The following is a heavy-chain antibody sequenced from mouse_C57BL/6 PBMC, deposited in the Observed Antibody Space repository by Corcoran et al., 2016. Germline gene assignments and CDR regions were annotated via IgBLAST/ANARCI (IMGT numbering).Heavy chain of an antibody. CDR3: ARRGVITTVVATPYFDV. CDR2: INPNNGGT. CDR1: GYTFTDYY. Sequence: EVQLQQSGPELVKPGASVKISCKASGYTFTDYYMNWVKQSHGKSLEWIGDINPNNGGTSYNQKFKGKATLTVDKSSSTAYMELRSLTSEDSAVYYCARRGVITTVVATPYFDVWGTGTTVTVSS. D-gene: IGHD1-1*01. V-gene: IGHV1-26*01. J-gene: IGHJ1*03.